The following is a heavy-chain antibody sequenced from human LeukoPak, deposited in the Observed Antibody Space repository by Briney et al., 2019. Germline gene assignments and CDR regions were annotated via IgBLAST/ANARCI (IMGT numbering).Heavy chain of an antibody. Sequence: SETPSLTCTVSGGSISSYYWSWIRQPPGKGLEWIGYIYYSGSTNYNPSLKSRVTISVDTSKNQFSLKLSSVTAADTAVYFCARVKRGSGSYALDYWGQGTLVTVSS. J-gene: IGHJ4*02. V-gene: IGHV4-59*08. CDR3: ARVKRGSGSYALDY. CDR1: GGSISSYY. D-gene: IGHD3-10*01. CDR2: IYYSGST.